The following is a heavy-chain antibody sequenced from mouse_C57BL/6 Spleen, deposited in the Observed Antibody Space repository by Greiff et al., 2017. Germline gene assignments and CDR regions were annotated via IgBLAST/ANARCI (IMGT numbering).Heavy chain of an antibody. Sequence: EVMLVESGGGLVKPGGSLKLSCAASGFTFSDYGMHWVRQAPEKGLEWVTYISSGSSTIYYADTVTGRITISRDNDKNTLFLQMTSLRSEDTAMYYCARHGGAIDYWGQGTTVTVSS. CDR1: GFTFSDYG. CDR3: ARHGGAIDY. J-gene: IGHJ4*01. V-gene: IGHV5-17*01. CDR2: ISSGSSTI.